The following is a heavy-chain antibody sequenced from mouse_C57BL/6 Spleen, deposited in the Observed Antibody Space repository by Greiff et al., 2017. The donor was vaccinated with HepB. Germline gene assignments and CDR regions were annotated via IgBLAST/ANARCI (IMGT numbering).Heavy chain of an antibody. CDR2: IYPRSGNT. CDR1: GYTFTSYG. V-gene: IGHV1-81*01. Sequence: VKLMESGAELARPGASVKLSCKASGYTFTSYGISWVKQRTGQGLEWIGEIYPRSGNTYYNEKFKGKATLTADKSSSTAYMELRSLTSEDSAVYYCARYDTTAPMDYWGQGTSVTVSS. J-gene: IGHJ4*01. D-gene: IGHD1-2*01. CDR3: ARYDTTAPMDY.